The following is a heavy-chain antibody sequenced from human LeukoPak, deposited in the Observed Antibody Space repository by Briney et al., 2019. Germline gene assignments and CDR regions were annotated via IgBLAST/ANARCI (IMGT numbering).Heavy chain of an antibody. CDR1: GLTVSCND. CDR2: IYSGDSA. J-gene: IGHJ4*02. V-gene: IGHV3-53*01. D-gene: IGHD3-16*01. Sequence: TGGSLRLSCAASGLTVSCNDMSWVRQAPGKGLEWVSFIYSGDSAYYADSVKGRFTISRDSSKNTLYLQMNSLGAEDTAIYYCGRAFPPLRTSSAGDLWGQGILVTVSS. CDR3: GRAFPPLRTSSAGDL.